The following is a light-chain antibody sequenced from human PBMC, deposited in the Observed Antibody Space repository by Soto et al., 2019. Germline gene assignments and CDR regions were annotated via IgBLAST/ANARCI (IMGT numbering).Light chain of an antibody. CDR2: GNS. V-gene: IGLV1-40*01. Sequence: QAVVTQPPSVSGAPGQRVTISCTGSRSNIGAGYDVHWYQQLPGTAPKLLIYGNSNRPSGVPDRFSGSKSGTSASLAITGLQAEDEADYYCQSYDSSLSGMVFGGGTKVTVL. J-gene: IGLJ2*01. CDR1: RSNIGAGYD. CDR3: QSYDSSLSGMV.